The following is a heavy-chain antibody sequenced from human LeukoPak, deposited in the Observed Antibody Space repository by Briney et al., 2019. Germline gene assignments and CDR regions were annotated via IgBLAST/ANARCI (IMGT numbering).Heavy chain of an antibody. CDR2: IYYSGST. CDR3: ARDRYSSSSGGWFDP. J-gene: IGHJ5*02. V-gene: IGHV4-59*01. D-gene: IGHD6-6*01. CDR1: GGSISSYY. Sequence: SETLSLTCTVSGGSISSYYWSWIRQPPGKGLEWIGYIYYSGSTKYNPSLKSRVTISVDTSKNQFSLKLSSVTAADTAVYYCARDRYSSSSGGWFDPWGQGTLVTVSS.